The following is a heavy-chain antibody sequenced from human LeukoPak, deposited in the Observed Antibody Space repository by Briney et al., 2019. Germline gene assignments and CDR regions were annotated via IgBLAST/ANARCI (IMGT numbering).Heavy chain of an antibody. D-gene: IGHD3-16*01. CDR1: GGSISSYY. V-gene: IGHV4-59*01. J-gene: IGHJ4*02. CDR2: IYYSGST. CDR3: ARVENMSSLGYYFDY. Sequence: SETLSLTCTVSGGSISSYYWSWIRQPPGKGLEWIGYIYYSGSTNYNPSLKSRVTISVDTSKNQFSLKLSSVTAADTAVYYCARVENMSSLGYYFDYWGQGTLVTVSS.